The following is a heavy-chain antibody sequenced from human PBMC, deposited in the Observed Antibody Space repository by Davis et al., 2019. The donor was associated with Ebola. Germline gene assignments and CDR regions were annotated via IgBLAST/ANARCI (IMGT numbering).Heavy chain of an antibody. D-gene: IGHD4-17*01. CDR2: IRSKANSYAT. CDR3: ARGLGDYLLYGVGYYYYAMDV. CDR1: GFTFSGSA. Sequence: GESLKISCAASGFTFSGSAMHWVRQASGKGLEWVGRIRSKANSYATAYAASVKGRFTISRDDSKNTAYLQMNSLKTEDTAVYFCARGLGDYLLYGVGYYYYAMDVWGQGTTVTVSS. J-gene: IGHJ6*02. V-gene: IGHV3-73*01.